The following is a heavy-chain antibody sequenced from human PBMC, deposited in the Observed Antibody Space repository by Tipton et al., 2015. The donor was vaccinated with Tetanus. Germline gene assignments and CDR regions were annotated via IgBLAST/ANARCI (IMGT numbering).Heavy chain of an antibody. J-gene: IGHJ3*02. CDR1: GGSISSGDYY. D-gene: IGHD2-15*01. CDR3: ARDQGSWAAFDI. V-gene: IGHV4-30-4*01. CDR2: IYYSGST. Sequence: LRLSCTVSGGSISSGDYYWSWIRQPPGKGLEWIGYIYYSGSTYYNPSLKSRVTISVDTSKNQFSLKLSSVTAADTAVYYCARDQGSWAAFDIWGQGTMVTVSS.